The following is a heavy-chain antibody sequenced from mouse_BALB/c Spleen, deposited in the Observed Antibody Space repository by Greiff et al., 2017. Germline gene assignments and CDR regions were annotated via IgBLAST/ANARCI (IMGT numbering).Heavy chain of an antibody. CDR1: GFTFSSYA. V-gene: IGHV5-9-4*01. Sequence: EVKVEESGGGLVKPGGSLKLSCAASGFTFSSYAMSWVRQSPEKRLEWVAEISSGGSYTYYPDTVTGRFTISRDDAKNTLYLEMSSLRSEDTAMYYCAAYYSHAMDYWGQGTSVTVSS. CDR3: AAYYSHAMDY. CDR2: ISSGGSYT. D-gene: IGHD2-12*01. J-gene: IGHJ4*01.